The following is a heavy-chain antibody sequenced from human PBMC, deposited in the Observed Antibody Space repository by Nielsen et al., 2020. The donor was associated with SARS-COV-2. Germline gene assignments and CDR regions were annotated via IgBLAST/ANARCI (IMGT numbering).Heavy chain of an antibody. CDR1: GFSLRRDW. J-gene: IGHJ3*02. V-gene: IGHV3-7*01. CDR2: IKPDGLEK. D-gene: IGHD5-24*01. Sequence: GESLKISCSASGFSLRRDWMSWVRQAPGKGLEWVADIKPDGLEKNYVDSVKGRFTISRENAKNSLYLQMNSLRAGDTAVYYCARGRGGDGYKGDAFDIWGQGTMVTVSS. CDR3: ARGRGGDGYKGDAFDI.